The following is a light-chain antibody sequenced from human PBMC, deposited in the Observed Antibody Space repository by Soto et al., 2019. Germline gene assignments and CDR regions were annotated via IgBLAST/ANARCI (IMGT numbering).Light chain of an antibody. CDR3: ASWDVTLNGLYV. J-gene: IGLJ1*01. CDR2: NND. CDR1: SSNIGSGT. Sequence: QSALTQPPSASGTPGQRVTISCSGSSSNIGSGTVNWYQQLPGAAPKLLIYNNDQRPSGVPDRFSGSKSGTSASLAISGLQSEDEADYYCASWDVTLNGLYVFGPGTKLTVL. V-gene: IGLV1-44*01.